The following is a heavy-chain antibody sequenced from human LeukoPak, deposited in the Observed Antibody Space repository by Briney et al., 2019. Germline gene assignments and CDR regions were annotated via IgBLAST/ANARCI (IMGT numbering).Heavy chain of an antibody. D-gene: IGHD2-21*02. J-gene: IGHJ3*02. CDR2: IIPIFGIA. CDR1: GGTFSSYA. CDR3: ALGDPQNAFDI. Sequence: ASVKVSCKASGGTFSSYAISWVRQAPGQGLEWMGRIIPIFGIANYAQKFQGRVTITADKSTSTAYMELSSLRSEDMAVYYCALGDPQNAFDIWGQGTMVTVSS. V-gene: IGHV1-69*04.